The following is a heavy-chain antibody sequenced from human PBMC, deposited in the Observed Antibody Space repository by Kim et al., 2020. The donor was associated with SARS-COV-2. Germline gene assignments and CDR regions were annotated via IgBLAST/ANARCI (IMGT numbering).Heavy chain of an antibody. V-gene: IGHV3-23*01. CDR2: ICSGGGGT. CDR3: AGGPPGYNCS. CDR1: GFTFSSFA. D-gene: IGHD2-21*01. J-gene: IGHJ6*03. Sequence: GGSLRLSCAASGFTFSSFAMSWVRQAPGTGLDWLASICSGGGGTYYADSVKGRFTISRDNTKNTLYLQMNNLRAEDTAVYYCAGGPPGYNCSWG.